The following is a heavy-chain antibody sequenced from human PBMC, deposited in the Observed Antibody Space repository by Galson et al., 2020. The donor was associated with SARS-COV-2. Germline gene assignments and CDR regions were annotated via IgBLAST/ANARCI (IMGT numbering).Heavy chain of an antibody. CDR1: GVSFDIRGVG. CDR2: IYGDDDK. V-gene: IGHV2-5*02. CDR3: VHRFGSTLYTVYFDP. D-gene: IGHD2-2*02. J-gene: IGHJ4*02. Sequence: SGPTLVKPTETLTLTCTFSGVSFDIRGVGVGCVRQRPGKALEWLALIYGDDDKRYSPSLRSRLTIFKDTFRNQVVLTMTDMDTVDTATYFCVHRFGSTLYTVYFDPWGQGTQVTVSS.